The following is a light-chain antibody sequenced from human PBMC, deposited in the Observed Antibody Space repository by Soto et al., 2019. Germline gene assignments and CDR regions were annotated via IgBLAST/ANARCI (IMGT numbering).Light chain of an antibody. V-gene: IGKV3-15*01. CDR1: QNIDNN. J-gene: IGKJ2*03. Sequence: EIVMTQSPATLSVSPGERATLSCRASQNIDNNLAWYQQKLGQTPRLLIYGASTRATGAPARFSGSGSGTDFSLTISSLQSEDFAVYYCQQYYYWSVNSVGQGTKLEI. CDR2: GAS. CDR3: QQYYYWSVNS.